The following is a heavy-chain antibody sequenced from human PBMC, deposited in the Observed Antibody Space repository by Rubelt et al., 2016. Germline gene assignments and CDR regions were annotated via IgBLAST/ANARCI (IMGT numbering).Heavy chain of an antibody. J-gene: IGHJ3*02. V-gene: IGHV4-34*01. CDR1: GGSFSGYY. D-gene: IGHD6-19*01. Sequence: QVQLQQWGAGLLKPSETLSLTCAVYGGSFSGYYWSWIRQPPGKGLEWIGEINHSGSTNYNPSLKSRVTRSVDTSKNQFSRKLSSVTAADTAVYYCASGSSEWLMDAFDIWGQGTTVTVSS. CDR2: INHSGST. CDR3: ASGSSEWLMDAFDI.